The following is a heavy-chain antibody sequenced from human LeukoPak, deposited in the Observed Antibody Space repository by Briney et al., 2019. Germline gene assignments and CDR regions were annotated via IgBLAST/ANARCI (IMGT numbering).Heavy chain of an antibody. CDR2: ISAYNGNT. J-gene: IGHJ4*02. V-gene: IGHV1-18*01. Sequence: ASVKVSCKASGYTFTNYGISWVRQAPGQGLEWMGWISAYNGNTNYAQKFQGRVTMTTDTSTSTAYMELRSLRSDDSAVYYCARDPILWFGDLAHGDYWGQGTLVTVSS. CDR1: GYTFTNYG. CDR3: ARDPILWFGDLAHGDY. D-gene: IGHD3-10*01.